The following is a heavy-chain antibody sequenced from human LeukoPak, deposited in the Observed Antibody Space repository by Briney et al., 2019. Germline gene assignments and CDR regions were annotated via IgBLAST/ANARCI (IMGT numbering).Heavy chain of an antibody. CDR1: GSTFSSSG. CDR2: TTGSVVNT. Sequence: GGSLRLSCAASGSTFSSSGMTWVRQAPGKGLEWVSTTTGSVVNTYYADSVKGRFTISRDNSKSMLYLQMNSLRAEDTALYYCVKDYTGSSDNWGQGTLVTVSS. V-gene: IGHV3-23*01. J-gene: IGHJ4*02. D-gene: IGHD2-15*01. CDR3: VKDYTGSSDN.